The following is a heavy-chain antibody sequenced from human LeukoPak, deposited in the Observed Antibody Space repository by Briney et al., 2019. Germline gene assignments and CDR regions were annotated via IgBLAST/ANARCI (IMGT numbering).Heavy chain of an antibody. J-gene: IGHJ4*02. CDR3: ARDMSGTYYFDY. CDR1: GYSISSGYY. D-gene: IGHD1-26*01. CDR2: FYHSGST. V-gene: IGHV4-38-2*02. Sequence: SETLSLTCTVSGYSISSGYYWGWIRQPPGKGLEWIGSFYHSGSTYYNPFLKSRVTISVDTSKNQFSLKLSSVTAADTAVYYCARDMSGTYYFDYWGQGTLVTVSS.